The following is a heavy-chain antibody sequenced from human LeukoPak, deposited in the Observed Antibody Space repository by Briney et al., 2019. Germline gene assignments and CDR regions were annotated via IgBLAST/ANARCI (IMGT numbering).Heavy chain of an antibody. V-gene: IGHV4-4*07. CDR3: ARTTEGGYIGYFYYYYMDV. CDR2: IYNGGII. CDR1: GDSISRYY. Sequence: SETLSLTCTVSGDSISRYYWSWIRQPAGKGLEWIGRIYNGGIITYNPSLKSRVTMSIDTSNNQFSLRLRFVTAADTAVYYCARTTEGGYIGYFYYYYMDVWGKGTTVTISS. J-gene: IGHJ6*03. D-gene: IGHD5-18*01.